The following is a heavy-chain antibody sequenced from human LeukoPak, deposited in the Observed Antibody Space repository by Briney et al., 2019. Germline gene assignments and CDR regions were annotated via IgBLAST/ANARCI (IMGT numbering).Heavy chain of an antibody. CDR3: AKTGNPATGDY. CDR1: LFTFSSHG. J-gene: IGHJ4*02. CDR2: IIPSGHTT. V-gene: IGHV3-23*01. Sequence: PGGSLRLSPAAPLFTFSSHGMNSVRPAPGTGVEWVSGIIPSGHTTYCADSVRGRFTISRDNAKNSLYLQMNSLRAEDTAVYYCAKTGNPATGDYWGQGSLVTVSS. D-gene: IGHD1-1*01.